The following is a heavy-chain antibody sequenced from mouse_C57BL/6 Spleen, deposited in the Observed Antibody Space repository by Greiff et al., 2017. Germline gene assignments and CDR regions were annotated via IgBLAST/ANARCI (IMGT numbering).Heavy chain of an antibody. J-gene: IGHJ2*01. CDR3: ARHEDGLYYFDY. CDR1: GYTFTEYT. V-gene: IGHV1-62-2*01. Sequence: QVQLQQSGAELVKPGASVKLSCKASGYTFTEYTIHWVQQRSGQGLEWIGWFYAGSGSIGYNEKFTEKATLTADKSYSTGYMELSRLTSEDSAVYFCARHEDGLYYFDYWGQGTTLTVSS. CDR2: FYAGSGSI.